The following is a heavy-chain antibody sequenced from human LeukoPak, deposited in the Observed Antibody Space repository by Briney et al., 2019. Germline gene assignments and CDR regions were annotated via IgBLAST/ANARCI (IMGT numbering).Heavy chain of an antibody. CDR3: ARAPITLAGFDY. V-gene: IGHV4-4*07. J-gene: IGHJ4*02. D-gene: IGHD3-10*01. CDR2: IYGSGNT. Sequence: SETLSLTCTVSGGSISSYYWSWIRQPAGKGLEWIGRIYGSGNTNYNPSLKSRVTMSVNTSKNQFSLKLSSVTAADTAVYYCARAPITLAGFDYWGQGTLVTVSS. CDR1: GGSISSYY.